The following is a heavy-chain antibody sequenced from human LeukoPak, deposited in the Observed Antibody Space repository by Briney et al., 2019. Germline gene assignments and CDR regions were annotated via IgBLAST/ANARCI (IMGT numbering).Heavy chain of an antibody. D-gene: IGHD3-16*02. CDR2: ISVSGGST. Sequence: GGSLRLSCAASGFTFNKYAMNWVRQAPGKGLEWVSTISVSGGSTYYADSVKGRFTISRDNSKNILYLQMNSLRAEDTAVYYCAKRDDYIWGSYRYTEGFYFDYWGQGTLVTVSS. CDR3: AKRDDYIWGSYRYTEGFYFDY. V-gene: IGHV3-23*01. CDR1: GFTFNKYA. J-gene: IGHJ4*02.